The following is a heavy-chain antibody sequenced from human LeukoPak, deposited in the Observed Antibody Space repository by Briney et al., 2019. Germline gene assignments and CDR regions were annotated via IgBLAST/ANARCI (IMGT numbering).Heavy chain of an antibody. J-gene: IGHJ5*02. CDR1: GFTFSDYS. CDR3: ARERRYCSGNACYENWFDP. CDR2: ISGSSNTI. Sequence: GGSLRLSCSVSGFTFSDYSMNWVRQAPGKGLEWISYISGSSNTIYHADSVRGRFTTSRDNAKNSLFLQMNSLRDEDTAVYFCARERRYCSGNACYENWFDPWGQGTLVTVSS. D-gene: IGHD2-15*01. V-gene: IGHV3-48*02.